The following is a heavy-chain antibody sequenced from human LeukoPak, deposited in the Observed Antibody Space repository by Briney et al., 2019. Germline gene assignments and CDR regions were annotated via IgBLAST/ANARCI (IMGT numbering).Heavy chain of an antibody. CDR2: IWYDGSNK. CDR1: GFSFGAHG. D-gene: IGHD1-1*01. V-gene: IGHV3-33*01. Sequence: GGSLRLSCATSGFSFGAHGMHWVRRASGKGLEWVAVIWYDGSNKYYADSVKGRFAISRDNSKSTLFLQMNSLRAEDTAIYYCARDKLEPGYSMDVWGQGTTVTVSS. CDR3: ARDKLEPGYSMDV. J-gene: IGHJ6*02.